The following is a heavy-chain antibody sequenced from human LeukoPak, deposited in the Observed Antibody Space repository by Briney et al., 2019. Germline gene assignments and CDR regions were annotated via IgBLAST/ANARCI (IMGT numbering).Heavy chain of an antibody. CDR1: GFIFSTSW. CDR2: INLDGSEK. Sequence: GGSLRLSCTASGFIFSTSWMTWVRQAPGKGLEWVANINLDGSEKYYVDSVKGRFTISRDSAKNSLYLQMNSLRAEDTAVYYCAGPMGPATIFGFDYWGQGTLVTVSS. CDR3: AGPMGPATIFGFDY. J-gene: IGHJ4*02. D-gene: IGHD2-2*01. V-gene: IGHV3-7*01.